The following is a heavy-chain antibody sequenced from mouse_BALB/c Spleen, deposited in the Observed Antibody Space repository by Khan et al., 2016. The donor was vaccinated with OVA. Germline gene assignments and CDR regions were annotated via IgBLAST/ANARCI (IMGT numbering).Heavy chain of an antibody. D-gene: IGHD4-1*01. CDR2: ITNSGST. CDR3: ASELGRSYAMDY. Sequence: EVQLQESGPGLVKPSQSLSLTCTVTGYSITRDYAWNWIRQFPGNKLEWMGYITNSGSTNYNPSLKSRISITRDTSKNQFFLQLNSVTTEDTATXYCASELGRSYAMDYWGQGTSVTVSS. CDR1: GYSITRDYA. J-gene: IGHJ4*01. V-gene: IGHV3-2*02.